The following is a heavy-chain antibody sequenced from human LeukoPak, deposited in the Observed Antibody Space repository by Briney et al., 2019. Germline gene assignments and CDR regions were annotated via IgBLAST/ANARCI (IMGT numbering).Heavy chain of an antibody. J-gene: IGHJ4*02. CDR2: IYHSGST. Sequence: SETLSLTCAVSGGSISSSNWWSWVRQPPGKGLEWIGEIYHSGSTNYNPSLKSRVTISVDKSKNQFSLKLSSVTAADTAVYYCARFSGEYSSSPFDYWGQGTLVTVSS. CDR1: GGSISSSNW. D-gene: IGHD6-13*01. CDR3: ARFSGEYSSSPFDY. V-gene: IGHV4-4*02.